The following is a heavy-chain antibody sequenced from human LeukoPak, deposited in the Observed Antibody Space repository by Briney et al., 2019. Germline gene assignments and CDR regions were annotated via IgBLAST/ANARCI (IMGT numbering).Heavy chain of an antibody. CDR1: GGSIYSGDYY. V-gene: IGHV4-39*07. CDR3: ARNLTMILAKGAFDI. Sequence: SETLSLTCTVSGGSIYSGDYYWSWIRQPPGKGLEWIASIYNSGSISYNPSLKSRVTISLDTSKKQFSLKLSSVTAADTAVYYCARNLTMILAKGAFDIWGQGIMVTVSS. D-gene: IGHD3-22*01. J-gene: IGHJ3*02. CDR2: IYNSGSI.